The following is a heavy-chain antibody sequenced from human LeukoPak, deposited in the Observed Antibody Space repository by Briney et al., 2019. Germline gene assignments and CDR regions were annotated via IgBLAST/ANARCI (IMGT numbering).Heavy chain of an antibody. Sequence: PGGSLRLSCAASGFTLSDYYMSWIRQAPGKGLEWVSSISSSSSYIYYADSVKGRFTISRDNAKNSLYLQMNSLRAEDTAVYYCARDRRAAAGTGAFDYWGQGTLVTVSS. V-gene: IGHV3-11*06. CDR1: GFTLSDYY. CDR3: ARDRRAAAGTGAFDY. D-gene: IGHD6-13*01. J-gene: IGHJ4*02. CDR2: ISSSSSYI.